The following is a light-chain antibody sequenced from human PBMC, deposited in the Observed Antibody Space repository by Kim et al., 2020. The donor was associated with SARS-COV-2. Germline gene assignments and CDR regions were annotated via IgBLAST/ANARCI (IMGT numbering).Light chain of an antibody. CDR1: SSNIGSNN. CDR2: SNN. J-gene: IGLJ3*02. V-gene: IGLV1-44*01. CDR3: AVWDDSLKQGV. Sequence: ELTQPPSASGTPGQRVTISCSGSSSNIGSNNVVWYQQLPGAAPNLLIYSNNQRPSGIPDRFSGSRSGTSASLAISGLQSGYEADYYCAVWDDSLKQGVFGGGTQLTVL.